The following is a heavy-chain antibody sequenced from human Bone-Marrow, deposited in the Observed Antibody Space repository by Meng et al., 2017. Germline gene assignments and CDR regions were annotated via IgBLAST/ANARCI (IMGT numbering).Heavy chain of an antibody. J-gene: IGHJ3*02. CDR3: ARVECGSSCNDAFDI. Sequence: ASVKISCKASGYTFTSYDINWVRQATGQGLECMGWMNPNSGNTGYAQKFQGRVTITRNTSISTAYMELSSLRSEDTAVYYCARVECGSSCNDAFDIWGQGTMVTVSS. V-gene: IGHV1-8*03. CDR2: MNPNSGNT. D-gene: IGHD6-13*01. CDR1: GYTFTSYD.